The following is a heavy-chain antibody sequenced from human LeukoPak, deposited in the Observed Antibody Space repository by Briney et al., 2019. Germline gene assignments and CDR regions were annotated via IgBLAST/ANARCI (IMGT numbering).Heavy chain of an antibody. V-gene: IGHV1-24*01. CDR2: FDPEDGET. D-gene: IGHD3-3*01. CDR1: GYTLTELS. Sequence: ASVKVSCKVSGYTLTELSMHWVRQAPGKGLEWMGGFDPEDGETIYAQKFQGRVTMTEDTSTDTAYMELSSLRSEDTAVYYCATDKLDFWSGYYHFDYWGQGTLVTVSS. J-gene: IGHJ4*02. CDR3: ATDKLDFWSGYYHFDY.